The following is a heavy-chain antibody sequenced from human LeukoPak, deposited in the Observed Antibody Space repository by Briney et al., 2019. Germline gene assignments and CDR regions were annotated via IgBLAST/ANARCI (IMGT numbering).Heavy chain of an antibody. D-gene: IGHD6-13*01. CDR3: ATIAAARTY. V-gene: IGHV4-61*08. J-gene: IGHJ4*02. CDR1: GGSISSDDYF. CDR2: IYYSGST. Sequence: SQTLSLTCAVSGGSISSDDYFWSWIRQPPGKGLEWIGYIYYSGSTNYNPSLKSRVTISVDTSKNQFSLKLSSVTAADTAVYYCATIAAARTYWGQGTLVTVSS.